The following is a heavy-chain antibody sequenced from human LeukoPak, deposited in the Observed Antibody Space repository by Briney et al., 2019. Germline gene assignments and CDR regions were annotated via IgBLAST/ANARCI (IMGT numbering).Heavy chain of an antibody. V-gene: IGHV3-7*01. J-gene: IGHJ3*02. CDR2: IKHDESEK. D-gene: IGHD5-12*01. Sequence: GGSLRLSCAASGFTFSSYWMTWVRQTPGKGLEWVANIKHDESEKYYVDSVKGRFTISGDNAKNSLYLQMNSLRAEDTAVYYCARGGYPGDAFDIWGQGTMVTVSS. CDR1: GFTFSSYW. CDR3: ARGGYPGDAFDI.